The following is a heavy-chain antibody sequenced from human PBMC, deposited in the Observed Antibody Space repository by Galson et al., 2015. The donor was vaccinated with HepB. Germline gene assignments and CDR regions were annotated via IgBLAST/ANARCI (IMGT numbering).Heavy chain of an antibody. CDR3: ARGPRYSSGWPTYGMDV. V-gene: IGHV1-2*02. D-gene: IGHD6-19*01. Sequence: SVKVSCKASGYTFSAYYTHWVRQAPGQGLEWMGWINPNGGGTNTAQKFQGRVTMTRDTSISTAYMDLKRLTSDDTAVYYCARGPRYSSGWPTYGMDVWGQGTTVTVSS. CDR2: INPNGGGT. CDR1: GYTFSAYY. J-gene: IGHJ6*02.